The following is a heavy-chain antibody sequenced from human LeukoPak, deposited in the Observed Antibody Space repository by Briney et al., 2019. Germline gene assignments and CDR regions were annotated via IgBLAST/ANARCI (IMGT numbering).Heavy chain of an antibody. Sequence: GGSLRLSCAASEFTFSSYSMNWVRQAPGKGLEWVSSISSSSSYIYYADSVKGRFTISRDNAKNSLYLQMNSLRAEGTAVYYCARGDVEWLPAVRVFDYWGQGTLVTVSS. CDR1: EFTFSSYS. CDR3: ARGDVEWLPAVRVFDY. D-gene: IGHD3-3*01. V-gene: IGHV3-21*01. J-gene: IGHJ4*02. CDR2: ISSSSSYI.